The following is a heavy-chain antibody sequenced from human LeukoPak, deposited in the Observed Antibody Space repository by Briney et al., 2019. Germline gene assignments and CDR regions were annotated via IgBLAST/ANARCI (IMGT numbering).Heavy chain of an antibody. V-gene: IGHV1-18*01. CDR3: ARDLIAAAGTGGEGNWFDP. J-gene: IGHJ5*02. CDR1: GYTFTRYG. CDR2: ISAYNGNK. D-gene: IGHD6-13*01. Sequence: GASVNVSCKASGYTFTRYGISGVRQAAGQGVEGMGWISAYNGNKNYAQKLQGRVTMTTHTSTSTAYMQLRSLRSDDTAVYYCARDLIAAAGTGGEGNWFDPWGQGTLVTVSS.